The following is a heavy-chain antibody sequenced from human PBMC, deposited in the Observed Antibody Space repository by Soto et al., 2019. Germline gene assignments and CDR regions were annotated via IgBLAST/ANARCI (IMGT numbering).Heavy chain of an antibody. CDR3: ATWLRMAGIGNYYYGMDV. CDR2: IMPLFGRP. J-gene: IGHJ6*02. CDR1: GGSFSDFA. Sequence: QVQLVQSGAEVKKPGSSMKVSCKASGGSFSDFAFSWVRQAPGQGPEWMGGIMPLFGRPDYAQKFRDRVTITSEESTSTVFVDLRSLTSEDTAVYYCATWLRMAGIGNYYYGMDVWGQGTTVTVSS. V-gene: IGHV1-69*05. D-gene: IGHD6-19*01.